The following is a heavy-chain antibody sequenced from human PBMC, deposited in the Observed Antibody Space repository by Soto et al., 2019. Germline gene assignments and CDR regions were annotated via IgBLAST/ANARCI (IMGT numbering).Heavy chain of an antibody. D-gene: IGHD2-15*01. CDR3: AHIFRGIVVVRGGTFDY. J-gene: IGHJ4*02. CDR2: IYWDDDK. CDR1: GFSLSTSGVG. V-gene: IGHV2-5*02. Sequence: QITLKESGPTLVKPTQTLTLTCTFSGFSLSTSGVGVGWIRQPPGKALEWLALIYWDDDKRYSPSLKSRLTITKDTSKTQVVLTMTNMDPVDTATYYCAHIFRGIVVVRGGTFDYWGQGTLVTVSS.